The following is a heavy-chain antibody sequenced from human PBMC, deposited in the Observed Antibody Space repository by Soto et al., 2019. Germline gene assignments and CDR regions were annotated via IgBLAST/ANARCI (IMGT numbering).Heavy chain of an antibody. D-gene: IGHD3-22*01. V-gene: IGHV3-30*18. Sequence: RSLRISGADAGFTYRNYGMHWFRQSPGKGLEWVAVISFDGSIKYYADSVKGRFTIPGDNSKNTLYLQMNSLRAEDTAVYYCAKDYYDSSGCLDYWGQGTLVTV. CDR1: GFTYRNYG. CDR2: ISFDGSIK. J-gene: IGHJ4*02. CDR3: AKDYYDSSGCLDY.